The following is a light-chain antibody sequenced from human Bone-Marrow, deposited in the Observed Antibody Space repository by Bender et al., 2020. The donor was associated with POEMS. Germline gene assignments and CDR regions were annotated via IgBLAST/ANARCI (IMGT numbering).Light chain of an antibody. Sequence: QPALTQPASVSGSPGQSITISCTGTSSDVGSYNLVSWYQQHPGKAPKLMIYEVSKRPSGVSNRFSGSKSGNTASLTISGLQAEDEADYYCCSYADSSTLVFGTGTKVTVL. V-gene: IGLV2-23*02. CDR2: EVS. J-gene: IGLJ1*01. CDR3: CSYADSSTLV. CDR1: SSDVGSYNL.